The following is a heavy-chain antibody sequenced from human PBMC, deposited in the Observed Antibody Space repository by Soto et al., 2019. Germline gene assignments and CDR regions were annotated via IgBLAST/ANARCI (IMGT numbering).Heavy chain of an antibody. D-gene: IGHD3-10*01. CDR1: GGSISSYY. J-gene: IGHJ4*02. V-gene: IGHV4-59*01. CDR3: ARDSGFGELFLRY. Sequence: SETLSLTCTVSGGSISSYYWSWIRQPPGKGLEWVGYIYYSGSTNYNPSLKSRVTISVDTSKNQFSLKLSSVTAADTAVYYCARDSGFGELFLRYWGQGTLVTVSS. CDR2: IYYSGST.